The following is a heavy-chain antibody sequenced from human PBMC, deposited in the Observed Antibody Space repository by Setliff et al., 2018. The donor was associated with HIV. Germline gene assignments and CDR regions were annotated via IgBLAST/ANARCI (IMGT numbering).Heavy chain of an antibody. CDR2: INHSGST. Sequence: SETLSLTCAVYGGSLNDYYWSWIHLPPGKGLEWIGEINHSGSTNYNPSLKSRVTISVDTSKNQFSLKLTSVTAADTAVYYCARGTTSITFDYWSQGTLVTVSS. CDR3: ARGTTSITFDY. V-gene: IGHV4-34*01. J-gene: IGHJ4*02. D-gene: IGHD1-1*01. CDR1: GGSLNDYY.